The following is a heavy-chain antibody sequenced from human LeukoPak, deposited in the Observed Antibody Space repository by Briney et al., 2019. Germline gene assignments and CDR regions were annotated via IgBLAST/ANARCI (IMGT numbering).Heavy chain of an antibody. CDR2: INWSGEAT. Sequence: GGSLRLSCAASGVSVADYGMSWVRQAPGKGLEWVSGINWSGEATEYEDTVKGRFTISRGNAENALYLQMNSLRAEDTALYYCARDLSSSWYSLAYWGRGTLVTVSS. CDR1: GVSVADYG. V-gene: IGHV3-20*04. CDR3: ARDLSSSWYSLAY. D-gene: IGHD6-13*01. J-gene: IGHJ4*02.